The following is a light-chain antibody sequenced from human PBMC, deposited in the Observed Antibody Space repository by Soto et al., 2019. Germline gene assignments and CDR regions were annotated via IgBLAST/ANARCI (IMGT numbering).Light chain of an antibody. CDR2: GAS. V-gene: IGKV3-20*01. Sequence: EVVLTQSPGTLSLSPGERATLSCRASQGVTTAYLAWYQHKPGQAPRLLIYGASNRATGIPDRFSGSGSGTDFTLTISRLEPEDFAVYSCLQYGASPLFSFGPGTKVYLK. CDR3: LQYGASPLFS. J-gene: IGKJ3*01. CDR1: QGVTTAY.